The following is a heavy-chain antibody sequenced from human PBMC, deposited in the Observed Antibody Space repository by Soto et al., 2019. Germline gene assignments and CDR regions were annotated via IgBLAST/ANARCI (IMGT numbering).Heavy chain of an antibody. Sequence: GSLRLSCEASGFNFSRSWMSWVRQAPGKGLEWVANMKEDGSEKYYADSVRGRFTISRDNAKSSVHLQMNSLRVEDTAVYYCARGFYTDYWGQGALVTVSS. CDR1: GFNFSRSW. CDR2: MKEDGSEK. V-gene: IGHV3-7*01. J-gene: IGHJ4*02. D-gene: IGHD3-3*01. CDR3: ARGFYTDY.